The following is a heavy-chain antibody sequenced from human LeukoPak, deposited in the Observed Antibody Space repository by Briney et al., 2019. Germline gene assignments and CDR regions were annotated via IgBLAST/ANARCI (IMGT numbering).Heavy chain of an antibody. J-gene: IGHJ5*02. CDR3: AKCGYSYGQNRFDP. D-gene: IGHD5-18*01. V-gene: IGHV3-7*01. CDR1: GFTFSSYW. Sequence: GGSLRLSCAASGFTFSSYWMSWVRQAPGKGLEWVANIKQDGSEKYYVDSVKGRFTISRDNAKNSLYLQMNSLRAEDTAVYYCAKCGYSYGQNRFDPWGQGTLVTVSS. CDR2: IKQDGSEK.